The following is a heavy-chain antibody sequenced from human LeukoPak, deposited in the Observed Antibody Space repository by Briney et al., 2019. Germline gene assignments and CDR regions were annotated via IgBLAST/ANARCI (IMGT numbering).Heavy chain of an antibody. J-gene: IGHJ6*02. CDR2: IKSDGSST. CDR3: AKSYYYDSSGSDV. CDR1: GFTFSNYW. V-gene: IGHV3-74*01. Sequence: GGSLRLSCAASGFTFSNYWMHWVRQAPGKGPVWVSRIKSDGSSTRFADSVQGRFTISRDNGKNTLYLQMNSLRAEDTAVYYCAKSYYYDSSGSDVWGQGTTVTVSS. D-gene: IGHD3-22*01.